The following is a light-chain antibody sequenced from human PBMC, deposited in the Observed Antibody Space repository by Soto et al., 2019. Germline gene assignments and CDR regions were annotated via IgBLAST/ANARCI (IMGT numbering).Light chain of an antibody. CDR1: QSVSSN. CDR2: GAS. Sequence: EIVMTQSPATLSVSPGERATLSCRASQSVSSNLAWYQQKPGQAPRLLISGASTRATGIPARFSGSGSGTEFTVTISSLQSEDFAVYCCQHYSNWPRTFGQGTKVEIK. CDR3: QHYSNWPRT. V-gene: IGKV3-15*01. J-gene: IGKJ1*01.